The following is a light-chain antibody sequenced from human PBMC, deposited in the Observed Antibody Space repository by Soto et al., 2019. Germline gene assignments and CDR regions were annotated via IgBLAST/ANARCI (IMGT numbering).Light chain of an antibody. Sequence: QSVLTQPASVSGSPGQSITISCTGTSSDVGGYNYVSWYQQHPGKAPKLMIYDVSNRPSGVSNRFSGSKSGNTASLTISGLQAEDEADYYCSSYTSSSINYVFGTGTRSPS. CDR2: DVS. J-gene: IGLJ1*01. CDR1: SSDVGGYNY. CDR3: SSYTSSSINYV. V-gene: IGLV2-14*01.